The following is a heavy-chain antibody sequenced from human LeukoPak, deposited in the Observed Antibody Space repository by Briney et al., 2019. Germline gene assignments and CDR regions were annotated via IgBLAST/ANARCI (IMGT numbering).Heavy chain of an antibody. CDR3: ASDILRTIGPLVSVPHFDY. CDR1: GGTFSSYA. D-gene: IGHD3-9*01. J-gene: IGHJ4*02. CDR2: IIPIFGTA. V-gene: IGHV1-69*01. Sequence: GASVKVSCKASGGTFSSYAISWVRQAPGQGLEWMGGIIPIFGTANYAQKFQGRVTITADESTSTAYMELSSLRSEDTAVYYCASDILRTIGPLVSVPHFDYWGQGTLVTVSP.